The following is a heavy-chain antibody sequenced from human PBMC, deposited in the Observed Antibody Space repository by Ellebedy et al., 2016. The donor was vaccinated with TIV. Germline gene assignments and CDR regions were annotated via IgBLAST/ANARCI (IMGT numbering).Heavy chain of an antibody. CDR3: ARRYSGSSYHYFDY. D-gene: IGHD1-26*01. V-gene: IGHV4-59*01. CDR2: IYHTGST. J-gene: IGHJ4*02. CDR1: GDSISTYY. Sequence: MPSETLSLTCTVSGDSISTYYWRWIRQPPGKGLEWIGYIYHTGSTTYNPSLKSRVTISVDVSTNHFSLRLTSVTAADTAVYYCARRYSGSSYHYFDYWGQGTLVIVSS.